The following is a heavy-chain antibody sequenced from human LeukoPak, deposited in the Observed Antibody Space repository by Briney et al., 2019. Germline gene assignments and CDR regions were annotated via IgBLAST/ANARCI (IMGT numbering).Heavy chain of an antibody. CDR3: ARVLTGYYNFDY. D-gene: IGHD3-9*01. J-gene: IGHJ4*02. Sequence: GGSLRLSCAGTGFSVSGNYMAWVRQAPGKGLEWVSTIYGGGSTYYADSVRGRFTISRDNAKNTLYLQMNSLRAEDTAVYYCARVLTGYYNFDYWGQGTLVTVSS. CDR1: GFSVSGNY. CDR2: IYGGGST. V-gene: IGHV3-66*01.